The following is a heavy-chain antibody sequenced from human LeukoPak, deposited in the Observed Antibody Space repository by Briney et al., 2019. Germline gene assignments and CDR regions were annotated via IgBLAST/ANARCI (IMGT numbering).Heavy chain of an antibody. CDR2: IYTSGST. V-gene: IGHV4-4*07. Sequence: PSETLSLPCTASGGSISSYYGSWIRQPAGRGLEWIGRIYTSGSTNYNPSLKSRVTMSVDTSKNQFSLKLSSVTAADTAVYYCARDLHYYDSSGYYYSDAFDSWGQGTMVTISS. CDR3: ARDLHYYDSSGYYYSDAFDS. J-gene: IGHJ3*02. CDR1: GGSISSYY. D-gene: IGHD3-22*01.